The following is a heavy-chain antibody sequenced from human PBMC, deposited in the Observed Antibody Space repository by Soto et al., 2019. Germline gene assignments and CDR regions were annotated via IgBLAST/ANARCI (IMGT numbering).Heavy chain of an antibody. V-gene: IGHV3-30-3*01. D-gene: IGHD3-22*01. J-gene: IGHJ4*02. CDR3: ARNRGSNGYYWVHY. CDR1: GFNFYNFA. CDR2: ISYDGSNK. Sequence: QVQLVESGGGVVQPGRSLRLSCAASGFNFYNFAMHWVRQAPGKGLEWVAVISYDGSNKYYADSVKGRFTFSRDNSKNTLYVEMNSRRVEGMAVYYCARNRGSNGYYWVHYWGQGNLVNVSS.